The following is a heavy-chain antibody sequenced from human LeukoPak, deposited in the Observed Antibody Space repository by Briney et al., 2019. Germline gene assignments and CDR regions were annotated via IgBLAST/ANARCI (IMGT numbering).Heavy chain of an antibody. J-gene: IGHJ6*02. CDR3: ARGGAGYFDPHYYYYGMDV. CDR2: IYYSGST. V-gene: IGHV4-59*01. D-gene: IGHD3-9*01. Sequence: SETLSLTCTVSGGSISSYYWSWIRQPPGKGLEWIGYIYYSGSTNYNPSLKSRVTISVDTSKNQFSLKLSSVTAADTAVYYCARGGAGYFDPHYYYYGMDVWGQGTTVTVSS. CDR1: GGSISSYY.